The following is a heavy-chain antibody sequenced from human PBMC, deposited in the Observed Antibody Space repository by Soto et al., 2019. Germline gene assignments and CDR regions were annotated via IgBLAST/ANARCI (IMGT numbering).Heavy chain of an antibody. Sequence: SETLSLTCTVYGRSFSRESHYLSWIRQTPAKGLGWIGYIYYTGRTHYCPCRRGRVTMSVAPSRDQVSLRLRSVTRADTAVYYCARDQYDFRSGSYYYAMEVWGQGTKVTVSS. CDR2: IYYTGRT. J-gene: IGHJ6*02. V-gene: IGHV4-61*01. CDR1: GRSFSRESHY. CDR3: ARDQYDFRSGSYYYAMEV. D-gene: IGHD3-3*01.